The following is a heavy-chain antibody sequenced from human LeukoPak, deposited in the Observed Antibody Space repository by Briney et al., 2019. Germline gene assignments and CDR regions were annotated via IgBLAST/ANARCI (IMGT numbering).Heavy chain of an antibody. CDR3: TTDGGIAAAEYYYGMDV. D-gene: IGHD6-13*01. V-gene: IGHV3-15*01. CDR2: IKSKTDGGTT. CDR1: GFTFSNAW. Sequence: NSGGSLRLSCAASGFTFSNAWMSWVRQAPGKGLEWVGRIKSKTDGGTTDYAAPVKGRFTISRDDSKNTLYLQMNSLKTEDTAVYYCTTDGGIAAAEYYYGMDVWGQGTTVTVSS. J-gene: IGHJ6*02.